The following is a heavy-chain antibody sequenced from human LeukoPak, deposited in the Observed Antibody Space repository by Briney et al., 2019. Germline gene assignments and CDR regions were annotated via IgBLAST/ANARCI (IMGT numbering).Heavy chain of an antibody. J-gene: IGHJ4*02. Sequence: PSETLSLTCTVSGGSISTSSYYWGWIRQPPGKGLEWIGSISYSGSTYYNPSLKSRVTISVDTSKNQFSLKLSSVTAADTAVYYCARQGSTLYYFDYWGQGTLVTVSS. D-gene: IGHD2/OR15-2a*01. CDR2: ISYSGST. CDR1: GGSISTSSYY. V-gene: IGHV4-39*01. CDR3: ARQGSTLYYFDY.